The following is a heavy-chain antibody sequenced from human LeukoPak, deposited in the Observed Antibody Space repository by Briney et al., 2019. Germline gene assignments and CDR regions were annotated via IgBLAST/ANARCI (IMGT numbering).Heavy chain of an antibody. J-gene: IGHJ3*02. V-gene: IGHV3-23*01. CDR2: ISGSGGST. CDR1: GFTFSSYA. CDR3: AKDRGVRGFYDAFDI. D-gene: IGHD3-10*01. Sequence: GGSLRLSCAASGFTFSSYAMSWVRQAPGKGLEWVSAISGSGGSTYYADSVKGRFTISRDNSKNPLYLQMNSLRAEDTAVYYCAKDRGVRGFYDAFDIWGQGTMVTVSS.